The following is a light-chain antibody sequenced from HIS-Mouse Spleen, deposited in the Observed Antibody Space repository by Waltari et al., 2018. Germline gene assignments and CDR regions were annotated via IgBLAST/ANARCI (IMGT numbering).Light chain of an antibody. Sequence: DIQMTQSPSTLSASVGDRVTITCRASQCISSWLAWYQQKPGKAPKLLIYKASSLESGVPSWFSGSRSRTEFTLTISSLQTDDFATYYCQQYNSYSVTFGQGTKLEIK. J-gene: IGKJ2*01. V-gene: IGKV1-5*03. CDR1: QCISSW. CDR3: QQYNSYSVT. CDR2: KAS.